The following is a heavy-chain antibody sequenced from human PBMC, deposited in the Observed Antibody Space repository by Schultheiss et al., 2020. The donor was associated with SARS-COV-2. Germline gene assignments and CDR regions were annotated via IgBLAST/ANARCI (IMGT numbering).Heavy chain of an antibody. CDR1: GGSISSYY. J-gene: IGHJ3*02. D-gene: IGHD6-6*01. CDR3: AGQASALNAFDI. Sequence: SQTLSLTCTVSGGSISSYYWSWIRQPPGKGLEWIGYIYYSGITNYNPSLKSRVTISVDTSKNQFSLKLSSVTAADTAVYYCAGQASALNAFDIWGQGTMVTVSS. V-gene: IGHV4-59*12. CDR2: IYYSGIT.